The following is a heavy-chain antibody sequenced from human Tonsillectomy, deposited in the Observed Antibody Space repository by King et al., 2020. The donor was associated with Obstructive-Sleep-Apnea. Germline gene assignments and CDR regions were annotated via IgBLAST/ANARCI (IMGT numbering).Heavy chain of an antibody. CDR2: IYYSGST. CDR3: ARHSHLPLTTVTTRGWFHP. Sequence: VQLQESGPGLVKPSETLSLTCTVSGGSISSYYWNWIRQPPGKGLEYIGYIYYSGSTNYNPSLKNRVTISVDTSKNHFSLKLSSVTAADTSVYYCARHSHLPLTTVTTRGWFHPWGQGILVTVSS. V-gene: IGHV4-59*08. CDR1: GGSISSYY. J-gene: IGHJ5*02. D-gene: IGHD4-17*01.